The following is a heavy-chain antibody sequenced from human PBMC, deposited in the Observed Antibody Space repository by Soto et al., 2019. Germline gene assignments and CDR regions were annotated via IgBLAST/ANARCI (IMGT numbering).Heavy chain of an antibody. CDR2: ISYDGSNK. Sequence: PGGSLRLSCAASGFTFSSYAMHWVRQAPGKGLEWVAVISYDGSNKYYADSVKGRFTISRDNSKNTLYLQMNSLRAEDTAVYYCASGFSAAIYYGMDVWGQGTTVTVSS. D-gene: IGHD2-2*01. J-gene: IGHJ6*02. CDR3: ASGFSAAIYYGMDV. V-gene: IGHV3-30-3*01. CDR1: GFTFSSYA.